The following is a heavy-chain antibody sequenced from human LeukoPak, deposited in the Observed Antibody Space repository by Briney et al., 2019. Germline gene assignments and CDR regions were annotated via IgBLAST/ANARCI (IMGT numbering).Heavy chain of an antibody. CDR1: GFTFSDYY. D-gene: IGHD5-18*01. V-gene: IGHV3-11*01. CDR2: ISSSGSTI. J-gene: IGHJ6*02. Sequence: EGSLRLSCAASGFTFSDYYMSWIRQAPGKGLDGVSYISSSGSTIYYADSVKGRFTISRDNAKNSLYLLMKSLRAEDTAVYYCARGEGRYSLYGMDVWGQGTTVTVSS. CDR3: ARGEGRYSLYGMDV.